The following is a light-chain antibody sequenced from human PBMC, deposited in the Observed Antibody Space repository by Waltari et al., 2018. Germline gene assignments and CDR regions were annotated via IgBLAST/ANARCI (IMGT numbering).Light chain of an antibody. Sequence: EIVLTQSPGTLSLSPGERVTLSCRASQNVDINRLAWYQQKFGQTPRLLIYGASNRAADIPDRFSGSGSGTDFTLTISRLEPEDVAVYYCQQYGDSSFTFGQGTKLEIK. J-gene: IGKJ2*01. V-gene: IGKV3-20*01. CDR1: QNVDINR. CDR3: QQYGDSSFT. CDR2: GAS.